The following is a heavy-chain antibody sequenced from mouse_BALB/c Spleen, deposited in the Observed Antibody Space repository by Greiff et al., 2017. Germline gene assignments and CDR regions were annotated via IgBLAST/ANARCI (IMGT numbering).Heavy chain of an antibody. CDR3: TRVIRYDEGYYAMDY. J-gene: IGHJ4*01. CDR1: GYTFTSYW. V-gene: IGHV1-5*01. D-gene: IGHD2-14*01. Sequence: VQLLQSGTVLARPGASVKMSCKASGYTFTSYWMHWVKQRPGQGLEWIGAIYPGNSDTSYNQKFKGKAKLTAVTSTSTAYMELSSLTNEDSAVYYCTRVIRYDEGYYAMDYWGQGTSVTVSS. CDR2: IYPGNSDT.